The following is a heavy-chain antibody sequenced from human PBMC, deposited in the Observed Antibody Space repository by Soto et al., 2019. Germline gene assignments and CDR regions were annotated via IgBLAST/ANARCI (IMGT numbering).Heavy chain of an antibody. V-gene: IGHV3-33*01. J-gene: IGHJ6*02. CDR1: GFTFSSYG. D-gene: IGHD3-10*01. CDR2: IWYDGSNK. Sequence: PGGSLRLSCAASGFTFSSYGMHWVRQAPGKGLEWVAVIWYDGSNKYYADSVKGRFTISRDNAKNTVYLQMNSLRADDTAVYYCARARSYKYGMDVWGQGTTVTVSS. CDR3: ARARSYKYGMDV.